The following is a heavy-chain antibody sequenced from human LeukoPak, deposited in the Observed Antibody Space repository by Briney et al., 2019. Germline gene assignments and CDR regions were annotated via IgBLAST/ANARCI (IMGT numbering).Heavy chain of an antibody. CDR1: GGSFSGYY. Sequence: PSETLSLTCAVYGGSFSGYYWSWIRQPPGKGLEWIGEINHSGSTNYNPSLKSRVTISVDTSKNQFSLKLSSVTAADTVVYYCARVFYYGSGSHDYWGQGTLVTVSS. J-gene: IGHJ4*02. CDR2: INHSGST. V-gene: IGHV4-34*01. D-gene: IGHD3-10*01. CDR3: ARVFYYGSGSHDY.